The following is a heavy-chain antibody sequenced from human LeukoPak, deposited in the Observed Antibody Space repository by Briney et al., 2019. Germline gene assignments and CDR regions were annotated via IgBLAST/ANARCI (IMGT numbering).Heavy chain of an antibody. Sequence: GASVKVSCKASGYTFTSYGISWVRQAPGRGLEWMGWINPNSGGTNYAQKFQGRVTMTRDTSISTAYMELSRLRSDDTAVYYCARDTSGYSYGPWGQGTLVTVSS. J-gene: IGHJ5*02. V-gene: IGHV1-2*02. CDR2: INPNSGGT. CDR1: GYTFTSYG. D-gene: IGHD5-18*01. CDR3: ARDTSGYSYGP.